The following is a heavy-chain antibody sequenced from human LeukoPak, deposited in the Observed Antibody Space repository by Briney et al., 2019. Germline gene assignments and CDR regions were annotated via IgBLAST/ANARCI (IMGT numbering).Heavy chain of an antibody. D-gene: IGHD4-17*01. CDR3: ARDGRDSGDYVDGFDI. J-gene: IGHJ3*02. Sequence: ASVKVSCKGSGYTFSGYYLHWVRQAPGQGLEWMGWINPNSGGTKYTQKSQGRVTLTRDTSISSVYMELSSLRSDDTALYYCARDGRDSGDYVDGFDIWGQGTMVAVSS. V-gene: IGHV1-2*02. CDR2: INPNSGGT. CDR1: GYTFSGYY.